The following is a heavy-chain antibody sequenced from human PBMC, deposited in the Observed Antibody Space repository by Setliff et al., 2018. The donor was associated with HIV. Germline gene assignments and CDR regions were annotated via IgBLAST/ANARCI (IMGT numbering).Heavy chain of an antibody. D-gene: IGHD6-19*01. CDR2: IFYSGST. V-gene: IGHV4-59*01. J-gene: IGHJ6*03. CDR1: DGSISSYY. Sequence: PSETLSLTCNVSDGSISSYYWIWIRQPPGKGLEWIGHIFYSGSTNHNPSLKSRVTISVDTSKNQFSLKLSSVTAADTAVYYCARGKWLVQNFYSYYMDVWGKGTTVTVSS. CDR3: ARGKWLVQNFYSYYMDV.